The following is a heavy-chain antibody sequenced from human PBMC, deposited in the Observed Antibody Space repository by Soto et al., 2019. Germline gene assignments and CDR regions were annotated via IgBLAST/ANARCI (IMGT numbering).Heavy chain of an antibody. CDR3: ARFRYRAGARLDY. J-gene: IGHJ4*02. CDR1: GGSVSSGSYY. D-gene: IGHD1-26*01. CDR2: IYYSGST. V-gene: IGHV4-61*01. Sequence: QVQLQESGPGLVKPSETLSLTCTVSGGSVSSGSYYWSWIRQPPGKGLEWIGYIYYSGSTTYNPSPKSRGTISVDTSKNQSSLKLSSVTAADTAVYYCARFRYRAGARLDYWGQGTLVTVSS.